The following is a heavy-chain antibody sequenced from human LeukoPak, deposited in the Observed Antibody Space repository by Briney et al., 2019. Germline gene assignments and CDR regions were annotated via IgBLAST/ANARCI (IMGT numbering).Heavy chain of an antibody. J-gene: IGHJ5*02. CDR1: GYSISSGYY. Sequence: PSETLSLTCTVSGYSISSGYYWGWIRQPPGKGLEWIGSIYHSGSTYYNPSLKSRVTISVDTSKNQFSLKLSSVTAADTAVYYCAKGGLVHRFDPWGQGTLVTVSS. CDR2: IYHSGST. V-gene: IGHV4-38-2*02. CDR3: AKGGLVHRFDP.